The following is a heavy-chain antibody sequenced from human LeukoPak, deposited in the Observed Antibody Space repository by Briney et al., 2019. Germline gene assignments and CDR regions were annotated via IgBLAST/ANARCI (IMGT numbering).Heavy chain of an antibody. D-gene: IGHD1-1*01. CDR2: IYYSGST. Sequence: PSGTLSLTCTVSGGSISSSSYYWGWIRQPPGKGLEWIGSIYYSGSTYYNPSLKSRVTISVDTSKNQFSLKLSSVTAADTAVYYCARQLERLYFDYWGQGTLVTVSS. J-gene: IGHJ4*02. CDR1: GGSISSSSYY. V-gene: IGHV4-39*01. CDR3: ARQLERLYFDY.